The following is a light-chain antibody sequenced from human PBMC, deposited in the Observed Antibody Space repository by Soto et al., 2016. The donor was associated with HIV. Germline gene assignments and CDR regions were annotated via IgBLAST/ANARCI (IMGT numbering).Light chain of an antibody. CDR3: QQYNSYRT. Sequence: DIQMTQSPSSLSASVGDRVTITCRASQGISSYLAWYQQKPGKAPKLLIYAASTLQSGVPSRFSGSGSGTEFTPTISSLQPEDFATYYCQQYNSYRTFGQGTKVEIK. J-gene: IGKJ1*01. CDR1: QGISSY. V-gene: IGKV1-9*01. CDR2: AAS.